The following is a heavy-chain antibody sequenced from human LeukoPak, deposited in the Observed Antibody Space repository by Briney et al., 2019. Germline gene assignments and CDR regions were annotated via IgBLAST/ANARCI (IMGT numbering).Heavy chain of an antibody. J-gene: IGHJ5*02. V-gene: IGHV4-39*01. CDR3: ARRRGEWDVNWFDP. D-gene: IGHD1-26*01. CDR2: LYYDGRT. Sequence: PSETLSLTCTVFGDSVSSSNYYWAWFRQPPGKGLDWIGSLYYDGRTYYSPSLESRVTVSVDTSKNQFALKLTSVTAADTAVYYCARRRGEWDVNWFDPWGPGTLVPSPQ. CDR1: GDSVSSSNYY.